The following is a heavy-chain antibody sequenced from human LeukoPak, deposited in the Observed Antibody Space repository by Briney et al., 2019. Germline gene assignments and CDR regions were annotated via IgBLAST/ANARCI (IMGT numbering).Heavy chain of an antibody. CDR2: INPDSGGT. J-gene: IGHJ4*02. Sequence: GASVKVSCKASGYTFTGYYMHWVRQAPGQGLEWMGWINPDSGGTNYAQRFQGRVTMTRDTSVSTAYMELSRLTSDDTAVYYCARVRCSSTSCYRELDYWGQGTLVTVSS. CDR3: ARVRCSSTSCYRELDY. V-gene: IGHV1-2*02. D-gene: IGHD2-2*01. CDR1: GYTFTGYY.